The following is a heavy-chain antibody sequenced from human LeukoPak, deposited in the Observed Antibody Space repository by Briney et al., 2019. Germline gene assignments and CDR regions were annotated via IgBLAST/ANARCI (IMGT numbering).Heavy chain of an antibody. V-gene: IGHV2-5*02. D-gene: IGHD6-13*01. CDR3: AHLRAAPDAEYFQH. CDR2: IYGDDDK. CDR1: GFSLSTSGVG. J-gene: IGHJ1*01. Sequence: SGPTLVNPTQTLTLTCTFSGFSLSTSGVGVGWIRQPPGKALEWLALIYGDDDKRYSPSLKSRLTITKDTSKNQVVLTMTNMDPVDTATYYCAHLRAAPDAEYFQHWGQGTLVTVSS.